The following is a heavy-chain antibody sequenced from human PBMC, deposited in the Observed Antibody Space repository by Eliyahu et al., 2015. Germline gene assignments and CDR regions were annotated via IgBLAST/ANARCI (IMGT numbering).Heavy chain of an antibody. Sequence: QITLKESGPTLVKPTQTLTLTCTFSGFSLSTSGVTVGWIRQPPGKALEWLALIYWNDDKRYSPSLKSRLTITKDTSKNQVVLTMTNVDPVDTATYYCAHNSIAAAGTGWFDPWGQGTWSPSPQ. CDR2: IYWNDDK. CDR3: AHNSIAAAGTGWFDP. D-gene: IGHD6-13*01. J-gene: IGHJ5*02. V-gene: IGHV2-5*01. CDR1: GFSLSTSGVT.